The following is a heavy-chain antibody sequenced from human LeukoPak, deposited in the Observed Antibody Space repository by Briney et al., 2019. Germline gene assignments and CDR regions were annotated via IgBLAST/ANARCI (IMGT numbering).Heavy chain of an antibody. Sequence: ASVKVSCKASGYTFTSYDINWVRQATGQGLEWMGWMNPNSGNTGYAQKFQGRVTMTRNTSISTAYMELSSLRSEGTAVYYCARDLRNVLLWFGEPTRSDAFDIWGQGTMVTVSS. CDR3: ARDLRNVLLWFGEPTRSDAFDI. D-gene: IGHD3-10*01. V-gene: IGHV1-8*01. J-gene: IGHJ3*02. CDR2: MNPNSGNT. CDR1: GYTFTSYD.